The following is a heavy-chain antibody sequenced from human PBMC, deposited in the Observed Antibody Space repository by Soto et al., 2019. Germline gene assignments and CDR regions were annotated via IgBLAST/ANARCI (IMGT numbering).Heavy chain of an antibody. CDR3: ARGPDDSDVPRWDY. J-gene: IGHJ4*02. CDR1: GYTFTRFY. Sequence: QVQLVQSGAEVRKPGASVRLSCKASGYTFTRFYLHWVRQAPGQGLEWMGIINTRGGTTAYAQNFRGRLTVTRDTPTNTLYMELSALRSDDTAVYYCARGPDDSDVPRWDYWGQGTRVTVSS. CDR2: INTRGGTT. D-gene: IGHD2-21*02. V-gene: IGHV1-46*01.